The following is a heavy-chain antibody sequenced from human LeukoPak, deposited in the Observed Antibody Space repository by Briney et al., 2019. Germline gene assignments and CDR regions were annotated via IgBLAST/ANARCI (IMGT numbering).Heavy chain of an antibody. Sequence: GGSLRLSCAASGFTFSSYDMHWVRQATGKGLEWVSAIGTAGDTYYPGSVKGRFTISRENAKNSLYLQMNRLRAGDTAVYYCVGRLRSWSYGFDYWGQGILVTVSS. CDR3: VGRLRSWSYGFDY. CDR1: GFTFSSYD. CDR2: IGTAGDT. J-gene: IGHJ4*02. D-gene: IGHD6-13*01. V-gene: IGHV3-13*04.